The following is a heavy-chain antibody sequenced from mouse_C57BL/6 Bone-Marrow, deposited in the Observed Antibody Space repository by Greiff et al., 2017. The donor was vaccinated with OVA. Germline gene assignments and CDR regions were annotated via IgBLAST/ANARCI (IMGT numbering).Heavy chain of an antibody. J-gene: IGHJ4*01. Sequence: VKLQQPGAELVMPGASVKLSCKASGYTFTSYWMHWVKQRPGQGLEWIGAIDPSDSYTNYNQKFKGKSTLTVDKTSSTAYMQLSSLTSEDSAVYYCARSSLRYEDYWGQGTSVTVSS. D-gene: IGHD2-3*01. CDR2: IDPSDSYT. CDR1: GYTFTSYW. CDR3: ARSSLRYEDY. V-gene: IGHV1-69*01.